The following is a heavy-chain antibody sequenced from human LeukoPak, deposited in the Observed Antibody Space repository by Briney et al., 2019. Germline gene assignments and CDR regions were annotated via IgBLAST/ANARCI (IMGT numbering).Heavy chain of an antibody. CDR3: ARGSEQVAALGY. D-gene: IGHD6-13*01. Sequence: KASETLSLTCAVYGGSFSGYYWSWIRQPPGKGLEWIGEINHSGSTNYDPSLKSRVTISVDTSKNQFSLKLSSVTAADAAVYYCARGSEQVAALGYWGQGTLVTVSS. J-gene: IGHJ4*02. CDR1: GGSFSGYY. V-gene: IGHV4-34*01. CDR2: INHSGST.